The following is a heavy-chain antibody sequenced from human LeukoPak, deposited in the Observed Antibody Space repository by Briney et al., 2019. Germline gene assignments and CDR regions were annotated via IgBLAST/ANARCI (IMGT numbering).Heavy chain of an antibody. Sequence: PSGTLSLTCAVSGGSISSSYYWNWVRQSPGKGLEWIGQIFHSGNTNYNPSLKSRVTISMDKSKNQFSLRLSSVTAADTAVYYCAVEVGASNTDYWGQGTLVTVSS. CDR3: AVEVGASNTDY. V-gene: IGHV4-4*02. CDR2: IFHSGNT. CDR1: GGSISSSYY. J-gene: IGHJ4*02. D-gene: IGHD1-26*01.